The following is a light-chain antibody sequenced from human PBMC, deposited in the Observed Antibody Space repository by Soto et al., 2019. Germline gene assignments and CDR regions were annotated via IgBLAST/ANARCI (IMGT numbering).Light chain of an antibody. CDR2: AAS. V-gene: IGKV1-39*01. CDR3: QQSYSTPRT. Sequence: DIQMTQSPSSLSASVRDRVTITCRASQSISSYLNWYQQKPGKAPKLLIYAASSLQSGVPSRFSGSGSVTDFTLTVSSLQPEDLAHYYCQQSYSTPRTFGQGTKVDVK. J-gene: IGKJ1*01. CDR1: QSISSY.